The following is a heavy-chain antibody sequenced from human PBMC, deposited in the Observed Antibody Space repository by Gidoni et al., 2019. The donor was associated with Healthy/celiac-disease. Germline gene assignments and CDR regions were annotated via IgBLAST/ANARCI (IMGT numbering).Heavy chain of an antibody. D-gene: IGHD3-10*01. CDR3: ARTSGITPTTVGADFDI. CDR2: MNPNSGNT. J-gene: IGHJ3*02. CDR1: GYTFTSYD. V-gene: IGHV1-8*01. Sequence: QVQLVQSGAEVKKPGASVKVSCKASGYTFTSYDINWVRQATGQGLEWMGWMNPNSGNTGYAQKFQGRVTMTRNTFISTAYMELSSLRSEDTAVYYCARTSGITPTTVGADFDIWGQGTMVTVSS.